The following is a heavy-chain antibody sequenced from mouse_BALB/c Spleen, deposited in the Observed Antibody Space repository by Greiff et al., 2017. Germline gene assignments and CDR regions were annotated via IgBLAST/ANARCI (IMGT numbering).Heavy chain of an antibody. CDR3: ARSDGYYAMDY. CDR1: GYSFTGYN. CDR2: IDPYNGGT. J-gene: IGHJ4*01. D-gene: IGHD2-3*01. Sequence: EVQLQQSGPELGKPGASVKISCTASGYSFTGYNMYWVKQSHRKSLEWIGYIDPYNGGTSYNQKSKGKATLTVDKSSSTAYMHLNSLTSEDSAIYYCARSDGYYAMDYWGQGTSVTVSS. V-gene: IGHV1S135*01.